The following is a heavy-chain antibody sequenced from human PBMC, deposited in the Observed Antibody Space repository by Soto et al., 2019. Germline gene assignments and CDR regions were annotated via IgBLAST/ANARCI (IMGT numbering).Heavy chain of an antibody. D-gene: IGHD2-2*02. J-gene: IGHJ6*02. CDR2: IIPIFGTA. Sequence: GASVKVSCKASGGTFSSYAISWVRQAPGQGLEWMGGIIPIFGTANYAQKFQGRVTITADESTSTAYMELSSLRSEDTAVYYCARGYCSSTSCYTPPYHYYYGMDVWGQGTTVTVSS. CDR3: ARGYCSSTSCYTPPYHYYYGMDV. CDR1: GGTFSSYA. V-gene: IGHV1-69*13.